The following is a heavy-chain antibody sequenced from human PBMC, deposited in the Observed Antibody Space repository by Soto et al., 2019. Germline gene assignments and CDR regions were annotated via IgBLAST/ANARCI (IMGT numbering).Heavy chain of an antibody. D-gene: IGHD3-10*01. J-gene: IGHJ6*02. CDR2: IIPLFGTA. CDR1: GGTFSSYA. CDR3: ARVTMVRGVIINYGMDV. V-gene: IGHV1-69*06. Sequence: ASVKVSCKASGGTFSSYAISWVRQAPGQGLEWMGGIIPLFGTANYAQKFQGRVTITADKSTSTAYMERSSLRSEDTAVYYCARVTMVRGVIINYGMDVWGQGXTVTVSS.